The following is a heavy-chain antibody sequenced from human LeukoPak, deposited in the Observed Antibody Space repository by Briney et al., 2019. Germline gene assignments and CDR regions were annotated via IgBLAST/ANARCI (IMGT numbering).Heavy chain of an antibody. CDR3: ARGNFIAAVFDP. D-gene: IGHD6-13*01. J-gene: IGHJ5*02. CDR2: IYYSGST. V-gene: IGHV4-59*01. CDR1: GGSISSYY. Sequence: SETLSLTCTVSGGSISSYYWSWIRQPPGKGLEWIGYIYYSGSTNYNPSLKSRVTISVDTSKNQFSLKLSSVTAADTAVYYCARGNFIAAVFDPWGQGTLVTVSS.